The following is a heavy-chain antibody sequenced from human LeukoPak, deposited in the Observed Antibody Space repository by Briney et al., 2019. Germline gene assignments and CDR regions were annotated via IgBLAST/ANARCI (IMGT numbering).Heavy chain of an antibody. J-gene: IGHJ3*02. CDR1: GFTFSSHT. Sequence: GGSLRLSCAASGFTFSSHTINWVRQAPGKGLEWVSSISSSSSYIYYADSVKGRLTISRDNAKNSLYLQMNSSRVEDTDVYSCATSMVGEWLFLALDIWGQGTKVTVSS. CDR2: ISSSSSYI. D-gene: IGHD3-3*01. V-gene: IGHV3-21*01. CDR3: ATSMVGEWLFLALDI.